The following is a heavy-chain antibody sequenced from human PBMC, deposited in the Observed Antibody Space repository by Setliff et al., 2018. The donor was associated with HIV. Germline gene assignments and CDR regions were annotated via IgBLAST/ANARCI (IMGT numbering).Heavy chain of an antibody. Sequence: SETLSLTCNLSGDSIRSQFWTWIRQTPGKGLEWIASIETTGTVNYSPSLKSRVSISLDPSRNQFSLKLTSVTAADTAVYYCVRDLDYSRGRSDAFDIWGQGTMVTVSS. J-gene: IGHJ3*02. CDR3: VRDLDYSRGRSDAFDI. CDR1: GDSIRSQF. V-gene: IGHV4-4*08. CDR2: IETTGTV. D-gene: IGHD6-19*01.